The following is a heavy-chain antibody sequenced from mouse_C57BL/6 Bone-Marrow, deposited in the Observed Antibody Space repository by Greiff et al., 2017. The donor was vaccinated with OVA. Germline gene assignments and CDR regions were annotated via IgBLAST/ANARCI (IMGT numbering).Heavy chain of an antibody. CDR3: ARLLVYAMDY. V-gene: IGHV5-9*01. Sequence: EVMLVESGGGLVKPGGSLKLSCAASGFTFSSYTMSWVRQTPEKRLEWVATISGGGGNTYYPDSVKGRFTISRDNAKNTLYLQMSSLRSEDTALYYCARLLVYAMDYWGQGTSVTVSS. CDR1: GFTFSSYT. CDR2: ISGGGGNT. J-gene: IGHJ4*01.